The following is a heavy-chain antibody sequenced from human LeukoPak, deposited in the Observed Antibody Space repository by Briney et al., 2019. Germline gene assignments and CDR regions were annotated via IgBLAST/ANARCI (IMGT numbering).Heavy chain of an antibody. V-gene: IGHV3-7*01. CDR1: GFIFSDYW. CDR3: GRERVSAYDY. Sequence: GGSLRLSCVPSGFIFSDYWMGWVRQAPGKGPEWVASIKPDGNEQYYVDSVRGRFTISRDNSKDSLFLQMDSLRDDDTAVYYCGRERVSAYDYWGQGTLVTVSS. CDR2: IKPDGNEQ. J-gene: IGHJ4*02.